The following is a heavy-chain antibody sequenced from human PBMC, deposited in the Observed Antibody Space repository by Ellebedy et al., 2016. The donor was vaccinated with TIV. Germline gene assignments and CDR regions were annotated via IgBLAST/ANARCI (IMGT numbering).Heavy chain of an antibody. V-gene: IGHV3-30-3*01. CDR1: GFTFSSYA. CDR2: ISYDGSNK. D-gene: IGHD3-22*01. J-gene: IGHJ4*02. CDR3: ARDAPGSGSALDY. Sequence: GGSLRLSXAASGFTFSSYAMHWARQAPGKGLEWVAVISYDGSNKYYADSVKGRFTISRDNSKNTLYLQMNSLRAEDTAVYYCARDAPGSGSALDYWGQGTLVTVSS.